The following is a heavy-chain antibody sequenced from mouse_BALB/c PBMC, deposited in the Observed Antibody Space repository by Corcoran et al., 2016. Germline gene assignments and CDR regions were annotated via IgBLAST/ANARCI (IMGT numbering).Heavy chain of an antibody. CDR2: IYWDDDK. Sequence: QVTLKETGPGILQPSQTLSLTCSISGFSLSTSGMGVSWIRQPSGKGLEWLAHIYWDDDKRYNPSLKSRLTISKDTSSNQVFLKITSVDTADTATYYCAREKDYFDYWGQCTTLTASS. V-gene: IGHV8-12*01. CDR1: GFSLSTSGMG. J-gene: IGHJ2*01. CDR3: AREKDYFDY.